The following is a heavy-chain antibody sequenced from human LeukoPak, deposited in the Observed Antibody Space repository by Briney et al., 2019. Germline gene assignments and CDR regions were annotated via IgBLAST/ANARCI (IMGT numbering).Heavy chain of an antibody. CDR2: INTDGSRT. CDR1: GFTLSNYW. J-gene: IGHJ3*02. Sequence: GGSLRLSCAASGFTLSNYWMHWVRQAPGSGLAWVSRINTDGSRTSYADSVKGRFTICRDNAKNTVFLQTNSLRAEDTAVYYCAREEEGDAFDIWGQGTMVTVSS. CDR3: AREEEGDAFDI. V-gene: IGHV3-74*01.